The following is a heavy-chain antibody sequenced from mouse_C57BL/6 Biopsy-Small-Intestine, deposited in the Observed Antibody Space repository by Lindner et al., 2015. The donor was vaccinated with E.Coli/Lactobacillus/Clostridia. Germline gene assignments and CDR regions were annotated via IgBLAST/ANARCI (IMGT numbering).Heavy chain of an antibody. CDR3: ARTYFYAMDY. Sequence: VQLQESGPELVKPGASVKISCKASGYAFSSSWMNWVKQWPGKGLEWIGRIYLGDGDTNYNGKFKGKATLTADKSSSTAYMQLSSLTSEDSAVYFCARTYFYAMDYWSQGTSVTVSS. D-gene: IGHD2-10*01. V-gene: IGHV1-82*01. CDR1: GYAFSSSW. CDR2: IYLGDGDT. J-gene: IGHJ4*01.